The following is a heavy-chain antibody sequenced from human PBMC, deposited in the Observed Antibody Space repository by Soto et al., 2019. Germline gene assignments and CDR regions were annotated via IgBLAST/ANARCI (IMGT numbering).Heavy chain of an antibody. J-gene: IGHJ6*02. CDR3: ASGYSQDYYYYGMDV. Sequence: QVQLVQSGAEVKKPGSSVKVSCKASGGTFSSYTISWVRQAPGQGLEWMGRIIPILGIANYAQKFQGRVTITADKSTSTAYMELSSLRSEDTAVYYCASGYSQDYYYYGMDVWGQGTTVTVSS. V-gene: IGHV1-69*02. CDR1: GGTFSSYT. D-gene: IGHD5-18*01. CDR2: IIPILGIA.